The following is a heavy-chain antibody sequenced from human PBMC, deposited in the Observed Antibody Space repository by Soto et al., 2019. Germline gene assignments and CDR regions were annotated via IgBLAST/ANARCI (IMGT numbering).Heavy chain of an antibody. CDR1: GDSISSRAYY. V-gene: IGHV4-39*01. J-gene: IGHJ5*02. CDR3: ARGAVTSGGPNWFDP. CDR2: MYYGGSSEFDGTT. D-gene: IGHD2-15*01. Sequence: QLQLQESGPGLVKPSETLSLTCTVSGDSISSRAYYWGWIRQPPGKGLEWIGSMYYGGSSEFDGTTFYNPSLKSRVILSVDTSKNQFSRRLSSVTAADTAVYYCARGAVTSGGPNWFDPWGQGTLVSVSS.